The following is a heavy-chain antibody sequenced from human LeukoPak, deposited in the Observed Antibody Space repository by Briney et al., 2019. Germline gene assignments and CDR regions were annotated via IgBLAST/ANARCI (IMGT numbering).Heavy chain of an antibody. CDR3: ARGSPSYGDYLIDY. CDR1: GFTFSSYS. Sequence: PGGSLRLPCAASGFTFSSYSMNWVRQAPGKGLEWVSSISSSSSYIYYADSVKGRFTISRDNAKNSLYLQMNSLRAEDTAVYYCARGSPSYGDYLIDYWGQGTLVTVSS. J-gene: IGHJ4*02. D-gene: IGHD4-17*01. V-gene: IGHV3-21*01. CDR2: ISSSSSYI.